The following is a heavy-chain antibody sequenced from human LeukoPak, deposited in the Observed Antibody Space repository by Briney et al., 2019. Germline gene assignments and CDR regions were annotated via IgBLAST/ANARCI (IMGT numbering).Heavy chain of an antibody. CDR1: GFTFSSYW. Sequence: PGGSLRLSCAASGFTFSSYWMHWVRQAPGKGLVWVSRISSDGRSTSYADSVKGRFTISRDNAKNTLYLQMNSLRAEDTAVYYCARDDTIFSGRGMDIWGQGTTVTVSS. V-gene: IGHV3-74*01. CDR2: ISSDGRST. J-gene: IGHJ6*02. D-gene: IGHD3-9*01. CDR3: ARDDTIFSGRGMDI.